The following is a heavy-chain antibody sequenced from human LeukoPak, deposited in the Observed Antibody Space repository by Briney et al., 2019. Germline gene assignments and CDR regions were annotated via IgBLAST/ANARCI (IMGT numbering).Heavy chain of an antibody. CDR3: ARRLGSSTSCSYKY. J-gene: IGHJ4*02. Sequence: PSETLSLTCTVSGGSISSGDYYWSWIRQPPGKGLEWIGESNHTGGTNYNPSLKSRVTISVDTSKNQFSLKLTSVTAADTAVYYCARRLGSSTSCSYKYWGQGTLVTVSS. D-gene: IGHD2-2*01. CDR1: GGSISSGDYY. V-gene: IGHV4-39*07. CDR2: SNHTGGT.